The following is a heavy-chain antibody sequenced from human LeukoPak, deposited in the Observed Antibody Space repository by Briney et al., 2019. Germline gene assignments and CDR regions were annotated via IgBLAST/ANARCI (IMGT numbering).Heavy chain of an antibody. CDR1: GGSISSYY. Sequence: SETLSLTCTVSGGSISSYYWSWIRRPPGKGLEWIGYIYYSGSTDYNPSLKSRVTISVDTSKNQFSLKLSSLTAADTAVYYCAREGVTKYYFDYWGQGTLVTVSS. D-gene: IGHD4-11*01. CDR3: AREGVTKYYFDY. V-gene: IGHV4-59*01. J-gene: IGHJ4*02. CDR2: IYYSGST.